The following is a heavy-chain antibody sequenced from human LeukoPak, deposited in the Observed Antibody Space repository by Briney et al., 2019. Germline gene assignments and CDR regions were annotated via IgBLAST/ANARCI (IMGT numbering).Heavy chain of an antibody. V-gene: IGHV3-7*03. CDR1: GFTFSSYS. D-gene: IGHD4-23*01. Sequence: GGSLRLSCAASGFTFSSYSMNWVRQAPGKGLEWVANIKQDGSEKYYVDSVKGRFTISRDNAKNSLYLQMNSLRAEDTAVYYCGVTPDPYWGQGTLVTVSS. J-gene: IGHJ4*02. CDR2: IKQDGSEK. CDR3: GVTPDPY.